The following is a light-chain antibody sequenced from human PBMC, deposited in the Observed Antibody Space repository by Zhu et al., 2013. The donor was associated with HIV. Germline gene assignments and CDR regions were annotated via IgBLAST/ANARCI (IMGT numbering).Light chain of an antibody. CDR1: SSDVGAYNF. CDR3: TSYTSSTTLI. V-gene: IGLV2-11*01. J-gene: IGLJ2*01. CDR2: EVN. Sequence: QSALTQPRSVSGSPGHSVTISCTGTSSDVGAYNFVSWYQQHPGKAPKLIIYEVNNRPSGVSGRFSGSKSGNTASLTISGLQAEDEAHYYCTSYTSSTTLIFGGGTKVTVL.